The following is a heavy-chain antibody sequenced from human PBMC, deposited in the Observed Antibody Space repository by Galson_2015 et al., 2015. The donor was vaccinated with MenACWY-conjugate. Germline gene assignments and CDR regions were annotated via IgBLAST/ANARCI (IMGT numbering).Heavy chain of an antibody. CDR3: TRDSGYGDHTYLDY. Sequence: SLRLSCAASGFTFSTFWMNWVRQAPGKGLEWVANIKQDESEKYYVDSVKGRFAISRDNGKKSLYLQMNSLKAEDTAVYYCTRDSGYGDHTYLDYWGQGTLVTVSS. CDR2: IKQDESEK. D-gene: IGHD4-17*01. J-gene: IGHJ4*02. V-gene: IGHV3-7*01. CDR1: GFTFSTFW.